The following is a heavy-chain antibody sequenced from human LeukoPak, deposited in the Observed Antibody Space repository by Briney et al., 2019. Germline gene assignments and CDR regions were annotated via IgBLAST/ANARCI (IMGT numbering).Heavy chain of an antibody. D-gene: IGHD6-13*01. Sequence: SQTLSLTCTVSGGSISSGDDYWSWIRQPPGKGLEWISYISYSGSTYYNPSLKSRVTISVDTSKNQFSLRLSSVTAADTALYFCARHQTSTWYGDGWFDPWGQGTPVTVSS. CDR2: ISYSGST. J-gene: IGHJ5*02. CDR3: ARHQTSTWYGDGWFDP. V-gene: IGHV4-30-4*01. CDR1: GGSISSGDDY.